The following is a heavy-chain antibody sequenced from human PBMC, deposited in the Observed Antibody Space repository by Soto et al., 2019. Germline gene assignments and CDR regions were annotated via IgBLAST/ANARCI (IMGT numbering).Heavy chain of an antibody. J-gene: IGHJ3*02. CDR2: ISAYNGNT. V-gene: IGHV1-18*01. CDR1: GYTFTSYG. Sequence: ASVKVSCKASGYTFTSYGISWVRQAPGQGLEWMGWISAYNGNTNYAQKLQGRVTMTTDTSTSTAYMELRSLRSDDTAVYYCAREIVVVPAAPDAFEIWGQGTMVTVSS. D-gene: IGHD2-2*01. CDR3: AREIVVVPAAPDAFEI.